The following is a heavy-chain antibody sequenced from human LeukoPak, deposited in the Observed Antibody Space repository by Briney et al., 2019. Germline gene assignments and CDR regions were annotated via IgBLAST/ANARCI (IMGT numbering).Heavy chain of an antibody. Sequence: PGRSLRLSCAASGFTFSSYGMHWVRQAPGKGLEWVAVIWYDGSNKYYADSVKGRFTISRDNSKNTLYLQMNSLRAEDTAVYYCARDLPDPSIAVAGTWFDPWGQGTLVTVSS. V-gene: IGHV3-33*01. D-gene: IGHD6-19*01. CDR2: IWYDGSNK. CDR3: ARDLPDPSIAVAGTWFDP. CDR1: GFTFSSYG. J-gene: IGHJ5*02.